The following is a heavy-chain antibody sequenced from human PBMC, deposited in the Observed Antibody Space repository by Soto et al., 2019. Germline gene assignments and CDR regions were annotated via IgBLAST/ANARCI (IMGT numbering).Heavy chain of an antibody. J-gene: IGHJ6*03. CDR1: GGSISSSSYY. V-gene: IGHV4-39*01. CDR3: ARRIADEYYYYYYMDV. D-gene: IGHD6-13*01. Sequence: QLQLQESGPGLVKPSETLSLTCTVSGGSISSSSYYWGWIRQPPGKGLEWIGSIYYSGSTYYNPALMSRVTISVDTSKNQFSLKLSSVTAADTAVYYCARRIADEYYYYYYMDVWGKGTTVTVSS. CDR2: IYYSGST.